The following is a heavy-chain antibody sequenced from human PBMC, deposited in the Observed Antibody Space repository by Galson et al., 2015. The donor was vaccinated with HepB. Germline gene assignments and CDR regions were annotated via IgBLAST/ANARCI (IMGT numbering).Heavy chain of an antibody. Sequence: SLRLSCAASGFTFSSYAMSWVRQAPGKGLEWVSAISGSGGSTYYADSVKGRFTISRDNSKSTLYLQMNSLRAEDTAVYYCAKDLRRVYYYDRPWFDPWGQGTLVTVSS. J-gene: IGHJ5*02. V-gene: IGHV3-23*01. CDR2: ISGSGGST. D-gene: IGHD3-22*01. CDR1: GFTFSSYA. CDR3: AKDLRRVYYYDRPWFDP.